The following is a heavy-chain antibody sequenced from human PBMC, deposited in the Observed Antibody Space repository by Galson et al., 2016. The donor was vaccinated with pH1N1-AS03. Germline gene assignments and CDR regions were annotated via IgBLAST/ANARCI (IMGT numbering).Heavy chain of an antibody. D-gene: IGHD2-15*01. CDR1: GDSVSSNIDA. V-gene: IGHV6-1*01. Sequence: CAISGDSVSSNIDAWNWIRQSPSGGLEWLGRTYWRSKWYIDYALSLKSRITINPDTSKNQFSLQLTSVIPDDTAVYYCARGRYSGFDIRGQGAKVTVSS. CDR3: ARGRYSGFDI. CDR2: TYWRSKWYI. J-gene: IGHJ3*02.